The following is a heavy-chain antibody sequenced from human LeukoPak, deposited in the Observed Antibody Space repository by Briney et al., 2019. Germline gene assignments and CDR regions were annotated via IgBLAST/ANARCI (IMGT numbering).Heavy chain of an antibody. J-gene: IGHJ4*02. CDR1: GFTFSSYS. CDR2: ISSSSSYI. Sequence: GGSLRLSCAASGFTFSSYSMNWVRQAPGKGLEWVSSISSSSSYIYYADSVKGRFTISRDNAKNSLYLQMNSLRAEDTAVYYCARDAYGSGSYYNAPDYWGQGTLVTVSS. CDR3: ARDAYGSGSYYNAPDY. V-gene: IGHV3-21*01. D-gene: IGHD3-10*01.